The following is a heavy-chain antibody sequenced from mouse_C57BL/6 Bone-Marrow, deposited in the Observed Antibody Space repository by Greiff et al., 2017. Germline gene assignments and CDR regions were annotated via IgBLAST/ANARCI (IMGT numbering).Heavy chain of an antibody. CDR2: ISSGSSTI. CDR1: GFTFSDYG. J-gene: IGHJ2*01. CDR3: ARPHYYGSSYVDY. V-gene: IGHV5-17*01. Sequence: EVMLVESGGGLVKPGGSLKLSCAASGFTFSDYGMHWVRQAPEKGLEWVAYISSGSSTIYYADTVKGRFTISRDNAKNTLFLQMTSLRSEDTAMYYCARPHYYGSSYVDYWGQGTTLTVSS. D-gene: IGHD1-1*01.